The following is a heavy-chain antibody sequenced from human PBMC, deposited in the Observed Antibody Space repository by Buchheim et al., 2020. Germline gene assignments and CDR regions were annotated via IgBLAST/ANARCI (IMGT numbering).Heavy chain of an antibody. CDR1: GFTFSSYA. J-gene: IGHJ4*02. D-gene: IGHD1-7*01. Sequence: QVQLVESGGGVVQPGRSLRLSCAASGFTFSSYAMHWVRQAPGKGLEWVAVISYDGSNKYYADSVKGRFTISRDNSKKPLYLQMNSLRAEDTAVYYCARSFSGTGWYWGQGTL. CDR2: ISYDGSNK. V-gene: IGHV3-30-3*01. CDR3: ARSFSGTGWY.